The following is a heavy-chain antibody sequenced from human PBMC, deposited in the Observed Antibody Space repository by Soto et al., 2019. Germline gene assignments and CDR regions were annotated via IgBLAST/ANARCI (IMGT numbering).Heavy chain of an antibody. CDR2: IIPIFGTA. D-gene: IGHD1-20*01. J-gene: IGHJ6*02. Sequence: QVQLVQSGAEVKKPGSSMKVSCKASGGTFSSYAISWVRQAPGQGLGWMGGIIPIFGTADYAQKFHGRVTITADESTSTAYIELSSLRSEDTAVYYCARGITGTVTSYYGLDVWGQGTTVTVSS. V-gene: IGHV1-69*12. CDR1: GGTFSSYA. CDR3: ARGITGTVTSYYGLDV.